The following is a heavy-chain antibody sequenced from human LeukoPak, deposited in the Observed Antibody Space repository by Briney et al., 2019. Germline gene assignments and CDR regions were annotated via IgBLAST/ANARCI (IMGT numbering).Heavy chain of an antibody. CDR2: IYPDDSDT. Sequence: GESLKISCKGSGYSFTSYWIGWVRQMPGKGLEWMGIIYPDDSDTRYSPSFQGQVTISADKSINTAYLQWSSLKASDTAMYYCARQGLGDSSGYYNDYWGQGTLVTVSS. CDR1: GYSFTSYW. V-gene: IGHV5-51*01. J-gene: IGHJ4*02. D-gene: IGHD3-22*01. CDR3: ARQGLGDSSGYYNDY.